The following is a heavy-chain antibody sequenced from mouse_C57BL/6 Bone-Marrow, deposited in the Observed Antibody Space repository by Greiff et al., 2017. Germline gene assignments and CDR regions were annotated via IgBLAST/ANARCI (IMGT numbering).Heavy chain of an antibody. CDR1: GFTFTDYY. J-gene: IGHJ3*02. CDR3: ARYSDGY. V-gene: IGHV7-3*01. Sequence: EVKLMESGGGLVQPGGSLSLSCAASGFTFTDYYMSWVRQPPGKALEWLGFIRNKANGYTTEYSASVKGRFTISRGNSQSILYLQMNALRAEDSATYYCARYSDGYWGQGTLVTVSA. CDR2: IRNKANGYTT.